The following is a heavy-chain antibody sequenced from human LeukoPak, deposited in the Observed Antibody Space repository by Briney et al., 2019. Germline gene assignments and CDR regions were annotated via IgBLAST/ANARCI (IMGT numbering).Heavy chain of an antibody. CDR2: INPNSGGT. CDR1: GYTFTGYY. Sequence: ASVKVSCKASGYTFTGYYMHWVRQAPGQGLEWMGWINPNSGGTNYAQKFQGRVTMTRDTSISTAYMELSRLRSDDTAVYYCARSAGHDILDAFDIWGQGTMVTVSS. V-gene: IGHV1-2*02. CDR3: ARSAGHDILDAFDI. J-gene: IGHJ3*02. D-gene: IGHD3-9*01.